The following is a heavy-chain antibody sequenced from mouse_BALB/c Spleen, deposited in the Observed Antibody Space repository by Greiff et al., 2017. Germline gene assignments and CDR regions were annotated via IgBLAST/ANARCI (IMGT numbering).Heavy chain of an antibody. CDR3: TSYLRLRYDYAMDD. CDR1: GYTFTDYE. V-gene: IGHV1-15*01. CDR2: IDPETGGT. J-gene: IGHJ4*01. D-gene: IGHD1-2*01. Sequence: QVQLQQSGAELVRPGASVTLSCKASGYTFTDYEMHWVKQTPVHGLEWIGAIDPETGGTAYNQKFKGKATLTADKSSSTAYMELRSLTSGDSAVYYCTSYLRLRYDYAMDDWGQGTAVTVAS.